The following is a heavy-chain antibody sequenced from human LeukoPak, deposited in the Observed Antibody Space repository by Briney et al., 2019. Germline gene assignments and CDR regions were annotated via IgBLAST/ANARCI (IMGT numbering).Heavy chain of an antibody. D-gene: IGHD4-17*01. CDR2: ISGSGGST. J-gene: IGHJ4*02. CDR1: GFTFSSYA. V-gene: IGHV3-23*01. Sequence: GGSLRLSCAASGFTFSSYAMSQVRQAPGKGLEWVSVISGSGGSTYYADSVKGRSTISRDNSKNTLYLQMNSLRAEDTAVYYCAKGRLRSFPYYFDYWGQGTLVTVS. CDR3: AKGRLRSFPYYFDY.